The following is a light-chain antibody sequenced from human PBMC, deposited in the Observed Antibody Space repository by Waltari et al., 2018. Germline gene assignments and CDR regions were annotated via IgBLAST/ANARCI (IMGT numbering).Light chain of an antibody. CDR1: ESVTVY. CDR3: QHTYVTPRT. J-gene: IGKJ2*01. CDR2: GAT. V-gene: IGKV1-39*01. Sequence: DIQMTQSPSSLSASVGDRVTITCRASESVTVYLNWYQKKYGEAPKLLVHGATTLQTGVPLRFSGSGSGTDFTLTIANLQPEDSATYYCQHTYVTPRTFGQGTKLQI.